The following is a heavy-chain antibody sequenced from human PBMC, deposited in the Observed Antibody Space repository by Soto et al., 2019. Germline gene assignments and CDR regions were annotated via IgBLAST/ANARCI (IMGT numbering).Heavy chain of an antibody. CDR3: AGPSHGSGSQYDY. CDR1: GFTFSSYG. V-gene: IGHV3-30*03. CDR2: ISYDGSNK. D-gene: IGHD3-10*01. J-gene: IGHJ4*02. Sequence: QVQLVESGGGVVQPGRSLRLSCAASGFTFSSYGMHWVRQAPGKGLEWVAVISYDGSNKYYADSVKGRFTISRDNSKNTLYLQMKSLGAEDTAVYYCAGPSHGSGSQYDYWGQGTLVTVSS.